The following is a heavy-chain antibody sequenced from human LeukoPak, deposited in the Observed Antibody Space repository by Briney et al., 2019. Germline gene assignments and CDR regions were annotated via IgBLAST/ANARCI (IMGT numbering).Heavy chain of an antibody. CDR3: AELGITMIGGV. CDR1: GFTFSSYE. CDR2: ISSSGSTI. Sequence: GGSLRLSCAASGFTFSSYEMNWVRQAPGKGLEWVSYISSSGSTIYYADSAKGRFTISRDNAKNPLYLQMNSLRAEDTAVYYCAELGITMIGGVWGKGTTVTISS. V-gene: IGHV3-48*03. J-gene: IGHJ6*04. D-gene: IGHD3-10*02.